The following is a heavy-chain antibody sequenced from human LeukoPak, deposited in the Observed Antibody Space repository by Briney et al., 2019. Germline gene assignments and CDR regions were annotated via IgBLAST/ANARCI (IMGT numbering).Heavy chain of an antibody. V-gene: IGHV3-30*18. CDR2: ISYDGSNE. D-gene: IGHD6-19*01. Sequence: GGSLRLSCATSGLTFSSCGMHWVRQAPGKGLEWVAVISYDGSNESYADSVKGRFTISRDNSKNTLYLQMNGLRAEDTAVYYCAKDLSGWFQYLQHWGQGTLVTVSS. CDR3: AKDLSGWFQYLQH. J-gene: IGHJ1*01. CDR1: GLTFSSCG.